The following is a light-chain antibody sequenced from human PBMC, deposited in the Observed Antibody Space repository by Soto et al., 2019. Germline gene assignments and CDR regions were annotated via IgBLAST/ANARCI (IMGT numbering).Light chain of an antibody. J-gene: IGLJ1*01. CDR2: DVS. CDR3: SSYTDSNPFV. V-gene: IGLV2-14*01. CDR1: SSDVGGYNY. Sequence: LTQPASVSGSPGQSITISCTGTSSDVGGYNYVSWYQQHPGKAPKLMIYDVSNWPSGVSNRFSGSKSGNTASLTISGLQAEDEADYYCSSYTDSNPFVFGTGT.